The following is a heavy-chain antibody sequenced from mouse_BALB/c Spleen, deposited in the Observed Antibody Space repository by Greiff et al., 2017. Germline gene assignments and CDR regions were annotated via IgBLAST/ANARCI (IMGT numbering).Heavy chain of an antibody. CDR1: GFSLTSYG. D-gene: IGHD2-4*01. CDR2: IWAGGST. J-gene: IGHJ3*01. Sequence: VKLVESGPGLVAPSQSLSITCTVSGFSLTSYGVHWVRQPPGKGLEWLGVIWAGGSTNYNSALMSRLSISKDNSKSQVFLKMNSLQTDDTAMYYCARAHDYGFAYWGQGTLVTVSA. V-gene: IGHV2-9*02. CDR3: ARAHDYGFAY.